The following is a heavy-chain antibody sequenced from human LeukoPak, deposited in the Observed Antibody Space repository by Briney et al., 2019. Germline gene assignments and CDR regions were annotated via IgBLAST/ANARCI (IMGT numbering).Heavy chain of an antibody. V-gene: IGHV1-8*01. Sequence: ASVKVSCKASGYTFTSYDINWVRQAPGQGLEWMGWMNPNSGNTGYAQKFQGRVTMTRNTSISTAYMELSSLRSEDTAVYYCARVLVSDDYYGLEIPLFDYWGQGTLVTVSS. CDR3: ARVLVSDDYYGLEIPLFDY. CDR2: MNPNSGNT. D-gene: IGHD3-10*01. CDR1: GYTFTSYD. J-gene: IGHJ4*02.